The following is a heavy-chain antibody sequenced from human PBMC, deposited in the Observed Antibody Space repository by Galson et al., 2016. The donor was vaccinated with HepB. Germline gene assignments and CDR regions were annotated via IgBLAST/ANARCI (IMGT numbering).Heavy chain of an antibody. D-gene: IGHD4-23*01. CDR1: GFTFSTYS. J-gene: IGHJ4*02. CDR3: ARVGREDYGGKTFGFDY. V-gene: IGHV3-48*02. CDR2: ISFSSSPI. Sequence: LRLSCAASGFTFSTYSMNWVRQAPGKGLEWVSYISFSSSPIYYADSVKGRFTISRDNAKNSLYLQMNSLRDEDTAVYYCARVGREDYGGKTFGFDYWGQGTLVTVSS.